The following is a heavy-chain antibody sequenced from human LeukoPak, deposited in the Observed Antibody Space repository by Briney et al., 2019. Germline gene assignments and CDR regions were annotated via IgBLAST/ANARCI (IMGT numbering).Heavy chain of an antibody. CDR1: GCSFTSYY. V-gene: IGHV1-46*01. D-gene: IGHD3-22*01. Sequence: ASVKVSCTASGCSFTSYYMYWVRQAPGQGLEWMGMINPSGGSTIYAQKFQGRVTLTRDTSTSTVYLDLSSLRSEDTAVYYCARLFTYSYDRSGYPRGALDFWGQGTVVTVSS. J-gene: IGHJ3*01. CDR2: INPSGGST. CDR3: ARLFTYSYDRSGYPRGALDF.